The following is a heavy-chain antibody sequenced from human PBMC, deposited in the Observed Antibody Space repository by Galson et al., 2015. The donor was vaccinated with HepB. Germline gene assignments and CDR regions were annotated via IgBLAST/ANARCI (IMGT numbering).Heavy chain of an antibody. CDR2: MNSDGTTI. CDR3: AKVLVSWYFDL. V-gene: IGHV3-74*01. J-gene: IGHJ2*01. Sequence: SLRLSCAASGFRLSSYRMHWVRQVPGKGLEWVSRMNSDGTTINYADSVRGRFTISRDNARNTLYLQMNSLRADDTAVYYCAKVLVSWYFDLWGRGTLVTVSS. CDR1: GFRLSSYR.